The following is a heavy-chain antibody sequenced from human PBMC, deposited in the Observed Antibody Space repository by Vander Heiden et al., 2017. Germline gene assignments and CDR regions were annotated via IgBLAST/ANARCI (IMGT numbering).Heavy chain of an antibody. CDR3: AKEFDSSGNYYSYLQD. V-gene: IGHV3-23*01. J-gene: IGHJ1*01. Sequence: EVQLLESGGGLEQPGGSLTLACAASGFTFSTYAMGWGRQAPGKGLGWVAAMRGSGRAAYHADSVKGRFSISRDNSKNTLYLQMNSLRAEDTAVYYCAKEFDSSGNYYSYLQDWGQGTLVTVSS. CDR2: MRGSGRAA. CDR1: GFTFSTYA. D-gene: IGHD3-22*01.